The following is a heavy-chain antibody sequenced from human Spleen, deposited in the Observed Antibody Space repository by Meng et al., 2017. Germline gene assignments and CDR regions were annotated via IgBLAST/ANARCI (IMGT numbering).Heavy chain of an antibody. D-gene: IGHD3-10*01. V-gene: IGHV4-4*07. CDR1: GGSISGYY. Sequence: QVHLPGSGPGLVKPSETLSLTCTVSGGSISGYYWSWIRQSAGKGLEWIGRIFSSGSTNYNPSLRSRLTMSVDTSKNQFSLKLRSVTAADTAVYYCARGIRGDEQYFQHWGQGTLVTVSS. J-gene: IGHJ1*01. CDR3: ARGIRGDEQYFQH. CDR2: IFSSGST.